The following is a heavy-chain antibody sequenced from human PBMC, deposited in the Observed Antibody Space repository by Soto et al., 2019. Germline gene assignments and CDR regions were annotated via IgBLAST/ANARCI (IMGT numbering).Heavy chain of an antibody. CDR3: AKDRGYGDYAAEYFQH. J-gene: IGHJ1*01. D-gene: IGHD4-17*01. V-gene: IGHV3-23*01. CDR1: GFTFSSYA. CDR2: ISGSGGST. Sequence: GGSLRLSCAASGFTFSSYAMSWVRQAPGKGLEWVSAISGSGGSTYYADSVKGRFTISRDNSKNTLYLQMNSLRAEDTAVYYCAKDRGYGDYAAEYFQHWGQGTLVTVSS.